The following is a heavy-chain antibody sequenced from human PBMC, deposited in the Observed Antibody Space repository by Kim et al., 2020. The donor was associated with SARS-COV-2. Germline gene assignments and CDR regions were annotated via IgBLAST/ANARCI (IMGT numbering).Heavy chain of an antibody. D-gene: IGHD3-10*01. CDR3: ARASITMVSY. J-gene: IGHJ4*02. Sequence: STNDTPSLKSRVTISVDTSQTQFSPKLSSVTAADTAVYYCARASITMVSYWGQGTLVTVSS. CDR2: ST. V-gene: IGHV4-34*01.